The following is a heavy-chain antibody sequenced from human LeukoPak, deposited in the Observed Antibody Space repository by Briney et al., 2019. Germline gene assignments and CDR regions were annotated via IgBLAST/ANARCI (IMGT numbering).Heavy chain of an antibody. CDR3: ARDAASAGSGWYYYYYGMDV. J-gene: IGHJ6*02. V-gene: IGHV4-30-4*01. Sequence: PSETLSLTCTVSGGSISSGDYYWSWIRQPPGKGLEWIVYIYYSGSTYYNPSLKSRVTISVDTSKNQFSLKLSSVTAADTAVYYCARDAASAGSGWYYYYYGMDVGGQGTTVTVSS. CDR2: IYYSGST. D-gene: IGHD6-19*01. CDR1: GGSISSGDYY.